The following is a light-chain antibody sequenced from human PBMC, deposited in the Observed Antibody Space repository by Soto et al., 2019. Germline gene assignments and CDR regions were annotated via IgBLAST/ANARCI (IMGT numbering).Light chain of an antibody. CDR1: QSCRNS. CDR2: DAS. Sequence: DLQMTQSPSTLPASVEDRVTITCRASQSCRNSLAWNHQKAGKAPTLLIYDASTLQSGVPSRFSGSGSGTEFSLPISSLQPADFATYYCLCSITYPWTFGQGTKGEIK. CDR3: LCSITYPWT. V-gene: IGKV1-5*01. J-gene: IGKJ1*01.